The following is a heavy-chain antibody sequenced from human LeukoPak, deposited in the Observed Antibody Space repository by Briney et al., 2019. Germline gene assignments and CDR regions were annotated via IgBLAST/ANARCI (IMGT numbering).Heavy chain of an antibody. Sequence: ASVKVSCKASGYTFTAYYMHWVRQAPGQGLEWMGGINPKCGGTDYGQKFQGRVFMTRDTSISTAYMELNRLKSDDTAVYYCARVADGAQSGAFDIWGQGTMVTVSS. CDR2: INPKCGGT. V-gene: IGHV1-2*02. CDR3: ARVADGAQSGAFDI. J-gene: IGHJ3*02. D-gene: IGHD4-17*01. CDR1: GYTFTAYY.